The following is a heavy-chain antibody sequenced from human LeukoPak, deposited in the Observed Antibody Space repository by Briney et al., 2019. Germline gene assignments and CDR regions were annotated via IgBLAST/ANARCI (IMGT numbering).Heavy chain of an antibody. Sequence: SETLSLTCAVYGGSFSGYYWSWIRQPPGKGLEWIGEINHSGSTNYNPSLKSRVTISVDTSKNQFPLKLSSVTAADTAVYYCARGFGVAAAGPGYWGQGTLVTVSS. CDR1: GGSFSGYY. CDR2: INHSGST. D-gene: IGHD6-13*01. V-gene: IGHV4-34*01. CDR3: ARGFGVAAAGPGY. J-gene: IGHJ4*02.